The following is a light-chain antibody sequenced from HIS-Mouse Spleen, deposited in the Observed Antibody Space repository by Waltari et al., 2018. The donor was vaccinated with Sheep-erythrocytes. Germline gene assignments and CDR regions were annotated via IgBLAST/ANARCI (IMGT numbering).Light chain of an antibody. CDR3: QQFNIWT. CDR1: QGISSA. CDR2: DAS. Sequence: AIKLTLSLSSLSASVGDRVTITCRASQGISSALAWYQQKPGKAPKLLIYDASSLESGGPSRFSRSGSGTEFTLTISSLQPEDFATYYCQQFNIWTFGQGTKVEIK. V-gene: IGKV1-13*02. J-gene: IGKJ1*01.